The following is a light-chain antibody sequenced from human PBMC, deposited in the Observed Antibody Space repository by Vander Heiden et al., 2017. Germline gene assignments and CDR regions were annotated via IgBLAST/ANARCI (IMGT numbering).Light chain of an antibody. Sequence: SYELTQPPSVSVSPRQPASLPCSGDKLGDKDASWYRKRPGQSPVLVIYQDIKRPSGIPERFSGSNSGNTATLTISGTQAMDEADYYCQAWDSSSVVFGGGTKLTVL. CDR3: QAWDSSSVV. CDR2: QDI. V-gene: IGLV3-1*01. CDR1: KLGDKD. J-gene: IGLJ3*02.